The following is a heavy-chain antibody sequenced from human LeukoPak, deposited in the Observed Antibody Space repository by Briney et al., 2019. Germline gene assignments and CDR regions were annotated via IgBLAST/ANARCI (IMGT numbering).Heavy chain of an antibody. J-gene: IGHJ4*02. CDR1: GYTFTNCY. CDR3: ARGQETVTTPHFDY. D-gene: IGHD4-17*01. CDR2: INPNSGGT. V-gene: IGHV1-2*02. Sequence: ASVKVSCKASGYTFTNCYIHWVRQAPGQGLEWMGWINPNSGGTKYAQKFQGRVTMTRDTSINTAYMELSRLISDDTAVYYCARGQETVTTPHFDYWGQGTLVTVPS.